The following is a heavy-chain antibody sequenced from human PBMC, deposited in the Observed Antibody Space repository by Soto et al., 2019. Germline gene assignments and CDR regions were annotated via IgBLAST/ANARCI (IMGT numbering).Heavy chain of an antibody. CDR2: IYYSGST. CDR1: GGSISSYY. CDR3: ARDSPPVDY. J-gene: IGHJ4*02. V-gene: IGHV4-59*01. Sequence: SETLSLTCTVSGGSISSYYWSWIRQPPGKGLEWIGYIYYSGSTNYNPSLKSRDTISVDTSKNQFSLKLSSVTAADPAVYYCARDSPPVDYWGQGTLVTVSS.